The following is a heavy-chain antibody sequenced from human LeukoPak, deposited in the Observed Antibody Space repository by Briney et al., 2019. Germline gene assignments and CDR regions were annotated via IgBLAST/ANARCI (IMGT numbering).Heavy chain of an antibody. CDR3: ARQGLGSGDRERKYYYYMDV. D-gene: IGHD4-17*01. J-gene: IGHJ6*03. V-gene: IGHV5-51*01. Sequence: GESLKISCKGSGYSFTTYWIGWVRQMPGKGLEWMGIIYPGDSDTRYSPSFQGQVTISADKSISTAYLQWSSLKASDSAMYYCARQGLGSGDRERKYYYYMDVWGKGTTVTISS. CDR1: GYSFTTYW. CDR2: IYPGDSDT.